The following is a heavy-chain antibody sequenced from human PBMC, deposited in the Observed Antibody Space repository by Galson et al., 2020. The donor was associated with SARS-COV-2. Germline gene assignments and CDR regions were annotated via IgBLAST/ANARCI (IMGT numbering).Heavy chain of an antibody. Sequence: ASETLSLTCAVYGGSFSGYYWSWIRQHPGKGLEWIGYIYYSGSTYYNPSLKSRVTISVDTSKNQFSLKLSSVTAADTAVYYCARDRQLVENAFDIWGQGTMVTVSS. D-gene: IGHD1-26*01. CDR2: IYYSGST. J-gene: IGHJ3*02. CDR3: ARDRQLVENAFDI. V-gene: IGHV4-31*11. CDR1: GGSFSGYY.